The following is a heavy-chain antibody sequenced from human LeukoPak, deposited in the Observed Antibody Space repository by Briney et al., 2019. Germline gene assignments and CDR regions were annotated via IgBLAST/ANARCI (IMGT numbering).Heavy chain of an antibody. V-gene: IGHV3-21*01. CDR3: ARENTAYYGMDV. J-gene: IGHJ6*02. CDR1: GFTFSSYR. Sequence: GGSLRLSCAASGFTFSSYRMNWVRPAPGKGLGWVSSISSSSSYIYYADSVKGRFTISRDNAKNSLYLQMNSLRAEDTAVYYCARENTAYYGMDVWGQGTTVTVSS. D-gene: IGHD2-2*02. CDR2: ISSSSSYI.